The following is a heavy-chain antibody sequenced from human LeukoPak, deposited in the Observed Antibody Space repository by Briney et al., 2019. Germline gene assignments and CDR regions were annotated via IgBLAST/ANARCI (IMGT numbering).Heavy chain of an antibody. CDR3: ARGNMVRGYYYYGMDV. J-gene: IGHJ6*02. V-gene: IGHV3-9*01. CDR2: FSWNAGSI. Sequence: SLRLSCAASGFTFDDYAMHWVRQGPGNGLEWVSGFSWNAGSIGYADSVKGRFTISRDNAKNSLYLQMNSLRTEDTALYYCARGNMVRGYYYYGMDVWAKGPRSPSH. CDR1: GFTFDDYA. D-gene: IGHD3-10*01.